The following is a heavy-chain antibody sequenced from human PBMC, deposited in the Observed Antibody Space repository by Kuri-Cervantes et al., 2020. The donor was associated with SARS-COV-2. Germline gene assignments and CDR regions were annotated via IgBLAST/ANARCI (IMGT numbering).Heavy chain of an antibody. Sequence: ASVMVSCKASGYTFSTYSISWVRQAPGQGLEWMGWISPYNGQTKYSQKLQDRVSMTMDTSPSTAYMELRSLRSDDTAVFYCARLQSSGAYGYWGQGTLVTRLL. CDR3: ARLQSSGAYGY. CDR2: ISPYNGQT. D-gene: IGHD3-10*01. V-gene: IGHV1-18*01. J-gene: IGHJ4*02. CDR1: GYTFSTYS.